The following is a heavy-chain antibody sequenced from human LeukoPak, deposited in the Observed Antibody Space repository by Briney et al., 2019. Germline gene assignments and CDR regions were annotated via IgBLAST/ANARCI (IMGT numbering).Heavy chain of an antibody. J-gene: IGHJ4*02. CDR3: AVGYSSGWPVGY. D-gene: IGHD6-19*01. CDR1: GGTFSSYA. CDR2: IIPIFGTA. Sequence: SVKVSCKTSGGTFSSYAISWVRQAPGQGLEWMGGIIPIFGTANYAQKFQGRVTITADESTSTAYMELSSLRSEDTAVYYCAVGYSSGWPVGYWGQGTLVTVSS. V-gene: IGHV1-69*13.